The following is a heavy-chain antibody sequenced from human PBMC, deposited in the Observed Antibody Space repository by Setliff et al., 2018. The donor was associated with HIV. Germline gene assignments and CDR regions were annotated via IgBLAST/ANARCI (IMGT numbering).Heavy chain of an antibody. CDR3: ANLWEVGA. J-gene: IGHJ5*02. V-gene: IGHV3-7*03. CDR2: IRHDGNQI. D-gene: IGHD1-26*01. Sequence: PGESLRLSCAASGFTFSDYWMDWVRQAPGKGLEWVAAIRHDGNQIYYVDSVKGRFTISRDNARTSVYLEMNDLRVEDTAVYLCANLWEVGAWGQGTLVTVSS. CDR1: GFTFSDYW.